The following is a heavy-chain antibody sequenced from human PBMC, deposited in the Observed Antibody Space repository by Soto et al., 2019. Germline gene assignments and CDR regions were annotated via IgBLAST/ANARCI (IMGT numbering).Heavy chain of an antibody. Sequence: AGGSLRLSCAASGFTFSSYSMNWVRQAPGKGLEWVSYISSSGSTIYYADSVKGRFTISRDNAKNSLYLQMNSLRAEDTAVYYCARQTVVVPAAKGLYYYGMDVWGQGTTVTVSS. CDR1: GFTFSSYS. CDR3: ARQTVVVPAAKGLYYYGMDV. D-gene: IGHD2-2*01. V-gene: IGHV3-48*04. J-gene: IGHJ6*02. CDR2: ISSSGSTI.